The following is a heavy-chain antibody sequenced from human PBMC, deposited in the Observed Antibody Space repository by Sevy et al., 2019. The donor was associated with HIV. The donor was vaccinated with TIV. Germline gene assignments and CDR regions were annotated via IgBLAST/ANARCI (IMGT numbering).Heavy chain of an antibody. CDR3: ARSRVGGGSFFFDY. D-gene: IGHD3-16*01. CDR1: GGSISSDDYY. Sequence: SETLSLTCTVSGGSISSDDYYWSWIRQPPGKGLEWIGYIFYSGSTYYNPSLRSRVTIPGGTSKNQFSLKLSSVTAADTDVYYCARSRVGGGSFFFDYWGQGTLVTVSS. J-gene: IGHJ4*02. CDR2: IFYSGST. V-gene: IGHV4-30-4*01.